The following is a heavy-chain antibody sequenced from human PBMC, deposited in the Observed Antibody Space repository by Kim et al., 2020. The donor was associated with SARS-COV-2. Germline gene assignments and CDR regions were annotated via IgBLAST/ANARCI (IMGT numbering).Heavy chain of an antibody. CDR3: ARAVVVVAAYFYYFDY. Sequence: SETLSLTCTVSGGSISSYYWSWIRQPPGKGLEWIGYIYYSGSTNYNPSLKSRVTISVDTSKNKFSLKLSSVTAADTAVYYCARAVVVVAAYFYYFDYWGQGTLVTVSS. CDR2: IYYSGST. J-gene: IGHJ4*02. V-gene: IGHV4-59*01. D-gene: IGHD2-15*01. CDR1: GGSISSYY.